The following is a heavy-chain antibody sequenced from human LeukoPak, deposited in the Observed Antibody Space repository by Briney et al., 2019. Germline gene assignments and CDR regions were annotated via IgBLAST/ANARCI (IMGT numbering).Heavy chain of an antibody. CDR1: GGTFSSYA. J-gene: IGHJ4*02. V-gene: IGHV1-69*04. CDR2: IIPILGIA. D-gene: IGHD6-19*01. CDR3: AKASYSSAINGVFDY. Sequence: SVKVSCKASGGTFSSYAISWVRQAPGQGLEWMGRIIPILGIANYAQKFQGRVTITADKSTSTAYMELSSLRSEDTAVYYCAKASYSSAINGVFDYWGQGTLVTVSS.